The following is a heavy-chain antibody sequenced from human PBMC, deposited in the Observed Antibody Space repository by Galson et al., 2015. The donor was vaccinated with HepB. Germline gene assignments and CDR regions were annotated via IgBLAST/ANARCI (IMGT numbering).Heavy chain of an antibody. D-gene: IGHD3-3*01. CDR1: GFTFSSYA. CDR2: ISYDGSNK. CDR3: ARGSYYDFWSGYYYYYYGMDV. V-gene: IGHV3-30-3*01. J-gene: IGHJ6*02. Sequence: SLRLSCAASGFTFSSYAMHWVRQAPGKGLEWVAVISYDGSNKYYADSVKGRFTISRDNSKNTLYLQMNSLRAEDTAVYYCARGSYYDFWSGYYYYYYGMDVGGQGTTVTVSS.